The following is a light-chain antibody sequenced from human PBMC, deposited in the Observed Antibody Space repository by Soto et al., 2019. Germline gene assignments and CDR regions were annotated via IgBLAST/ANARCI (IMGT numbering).Light chain of an antibody. CDR1: QDISNY. J-gene: IGKJ3*01. Sequence: DIQMTQSPSSLSATVGDRVTITCRASQDISNYLAWHQQKPGKVPKLLIYAASTLQPGVPSRFSGSGSGTDFTVTIGSLQHEDVATYYCQKYNGAPPETFGPGTKVAIK. V-gene: IGKV1-27*01. CDR3: QKYNGAPPET. CDR2: AAS.